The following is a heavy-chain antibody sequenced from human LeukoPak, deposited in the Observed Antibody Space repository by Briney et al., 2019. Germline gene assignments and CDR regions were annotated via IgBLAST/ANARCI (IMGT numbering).Heavy chain of an antibody. CDR3: ARDCGGDCYGTGFDY. V-gene: IGHV1-46*01. D-gene: IGHD2-21*02. Sequence: GASVKVSCKASGYTFTSYYMHWVRQAPGQGLEWMGIINPSGGSTSYAQKFQGRVTMTTDTSTSTAYMELRSLRSDDTAVYYCARDCGGDCYGTGFDYWGQGTLVTVSS. CDR2: INPSGGST. CDR1: GYTFTSYY. J-gene: IGHJ4*02.